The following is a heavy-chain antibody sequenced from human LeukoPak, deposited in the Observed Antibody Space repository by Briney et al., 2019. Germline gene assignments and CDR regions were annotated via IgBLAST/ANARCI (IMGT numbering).Heavy chain of an antibody. CDR1: GFTFSSYD. V-gene: IGHV3-30*02. CDR3: AKRGGSFIGYFDY. CDR2: IRYDRSDK. J-gene: IGHJ4*02. Sequence: GSLRLSCAASGFTFSSYDMHWVRQAPGKGLEWVAFIRYDRSDKFYADSVKGRFTISRDNSKNTLYLQMNSLRAEDTAVYYCAKRGGSFIGYFDYWGQGALVTVSS. D-gene: IGHD1-26*01.